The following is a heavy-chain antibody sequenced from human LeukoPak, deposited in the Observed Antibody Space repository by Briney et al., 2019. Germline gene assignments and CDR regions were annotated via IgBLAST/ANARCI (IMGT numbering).Heavy chain of an antibody. J-gene: IGHJ5*02. CDR3: AGYSYTRGFDP. V-gene: IGHV3-23*01. CDR2: ISGSGGST. Sequence: GGSLRLSCAASGFTFSSYAMSWVRQAPGKGLEWVSAISGSGGSTYYADSVRGRFIISRDNSKNTLYLQMNSLRVEDTAVYYCAGYSYTRGFDPWGQGTLVTVSS. D-gene: IGHD2-15*01. CDR1: GFTFSSYA.